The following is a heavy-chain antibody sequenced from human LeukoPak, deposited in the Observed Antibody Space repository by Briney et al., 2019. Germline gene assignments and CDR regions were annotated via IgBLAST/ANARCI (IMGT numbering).Heavy chain of an antibody. CDR2: INQDGSEK. CDR3: AREECFGSRCYSSNPTWYFYYMDV. V-gene: IGHV3-7*01. Sequence: GGSLGLSCAAPGFTFSYYWMSWVRQAPGRGLEWVANINQDGSEKHYVASVKGRFTISTDNAKNSLYLQMNSLRAEDTAVYYCAREECFGSRCYSSNPTWYFYYMDVWGKGTTVTVSS. D-gene: IGHD2-15*01. CDR1: GFTFSYYW. J-gene: IGHJ6*03.